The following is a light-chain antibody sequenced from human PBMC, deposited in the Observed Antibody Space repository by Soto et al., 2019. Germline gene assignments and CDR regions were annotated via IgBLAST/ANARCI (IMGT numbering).Light chain of an antibody. Sequence: DIVMTQSPDSLAVSLGERATINCKSSQSIFYSSNNKNYLAWYQQKPGQPPKLLIYWASTRESGVPDRFSGSGSGTEFTLTISSLQAEDVAVYYCQQYYTTLALTFGGGTKVEIK. CDR2: WAS. V-gene: IGKV4-1*01. CDR1: QSIFYSSNNKNY. CDR3: QQYYTTLALT. J-gene: IGKJ4*01.